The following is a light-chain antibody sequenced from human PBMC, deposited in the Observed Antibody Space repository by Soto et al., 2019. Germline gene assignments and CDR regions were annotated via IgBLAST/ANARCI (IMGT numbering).Light chain of an antibody. CDR1: QSVLYSSNNKNY. J-gene: IGKJ3*01. V-gene: IGKV4-1*01. Sequence: DIVMTQSPDSLAVSLGERATINCKSSQSVLYSSNNKNYLAWYQQKPGKAPKLLIYDASSLESGVPSRFSGSGSGTEFTLTISSLQPDDFATYYCQQYNSYSPGITFGPGTKVDIK. CDR3: QQYNSYSPGIT. CDR2: DAS.